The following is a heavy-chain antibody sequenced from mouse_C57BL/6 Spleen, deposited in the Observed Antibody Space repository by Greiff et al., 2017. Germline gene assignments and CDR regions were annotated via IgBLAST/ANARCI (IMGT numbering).Heavy chain of an antibody. D-gene: IGHD2-2*01. V-gene: IGHV1-61*01. CDR1: GYTFTSYW. CDR2: IYPSDSET. J-gene: IGHJ2*01. CDR3: AREGPGGYPYYFDY. Sequence: VQLQQPGAELVRPGSSVKLSCKASGYTFTSYWMDWVKQRPGQGLEWIGNIYPSDSETHYNQKFKDKATLTVDKSSSTAYMQLSSLTSEDSAVYYGAREGPGGYPYYFDYWGQGTTLTVSS.